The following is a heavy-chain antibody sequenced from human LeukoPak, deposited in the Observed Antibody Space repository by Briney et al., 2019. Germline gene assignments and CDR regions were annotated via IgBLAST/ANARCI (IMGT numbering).Heavy chain of an antibody. V-gene: IGHV4-38-2*01. D-gene: IGHD3-3*01. CDR2: IYHSGST. J-gene: IGHJ5*02. Sequence: PSETLSLTCAVSGYSISSGYYWGWIRQPPGKGLEWIGSIYHSGSTYYNPSLKSRVTISVDTSKNQFSLKLSSVTAADTAVYYCASLDYDFWSGYSGRFDPWGNGTLVTVSS. CDR1: GYSISSGYY. CDR3: ASLDYDFWSGYSGRFDP.